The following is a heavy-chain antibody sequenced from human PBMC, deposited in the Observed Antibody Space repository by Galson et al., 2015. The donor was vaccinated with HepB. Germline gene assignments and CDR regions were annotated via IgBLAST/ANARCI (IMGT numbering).Heavy chain of an antibody. V-gene: IGHV5-51*01. Sequence: QSGAEVKKPGESLKISCKGSGYSFTSYWIGWVRQMPGKGLEWMGIIYPGDSDPRYSPSFQGQVTISADKSISTAYLQWSSLKASDTAMYYCARRWLYGDYGGNWFDPWGQGTLVTVSS. D-gene: IGHD4-17*01. J-gene: IGHJ5*02. CDR3: ARRWLYGDYGGNWFDP. CDR2: IYPGDSDP. CDR1: GYSFTSYW.